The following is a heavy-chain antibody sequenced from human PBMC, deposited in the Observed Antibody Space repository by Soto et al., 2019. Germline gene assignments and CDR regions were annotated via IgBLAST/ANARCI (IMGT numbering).Heavy chain of an antibody. D-gene: IGHD6-13*01. Sequence: WETLSQTCAVSDASVSSTYWWSWVRQPPGKGPEWIGEINHRGSANYNPSLKSRVTISVDISKSQFSLRLTSVTAADTAVYYCARYNAASGTYYFDFWGQGALVTVS. CDR3: ARYNAASGTYYFDF. CDR2: INHRGSA. J-gene: IGHJ4*02. CDR1: DASVSSTYW. V-gene: IGHV4-4*02.